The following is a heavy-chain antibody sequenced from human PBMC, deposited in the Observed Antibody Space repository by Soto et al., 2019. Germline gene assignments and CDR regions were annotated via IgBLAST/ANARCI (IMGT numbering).Heavy chain of an antibody. CDR3: ARDFSYAGSSPNFDY. CDR1: AFTFSSFS. CDR2: ISSSSSYI. V-gene: IGHV3-21*01. D-gene: IGHD3-16*01. J-gene: IGHJ4*01. Sequence: PGGYLRLSCAASAFTFSSFSTNWVRQAPGKGLEWVSSISSSSSYIYYADSVKGRFTISRDNAKNSLYLQMNSLRAEDTAVYYCARDFSYAGSSPNFDYWGHGTLVTVSS.